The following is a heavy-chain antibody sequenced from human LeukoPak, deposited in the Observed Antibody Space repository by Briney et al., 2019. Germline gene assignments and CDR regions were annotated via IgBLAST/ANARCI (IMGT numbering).Heavy chain of an antibody. CDR3: AKGNGDFPPKY. CDR1: GFTFSSYG. Sequence: PGGSLRLSCAASGFTFSSYGMHWVRQAPGKGLEWVAFIRFDGSNEYYADSVKGRFTISRDNSKNTLYLQMNSLRAEDTAVYYCAKGNGDFPPKYWGQGTLVTVSS. CDR2: IRFDGSNE. D-gene: IGHD4-17*01. J-gene: IGHJ4*02. V-gene: IGHV3-30*02.